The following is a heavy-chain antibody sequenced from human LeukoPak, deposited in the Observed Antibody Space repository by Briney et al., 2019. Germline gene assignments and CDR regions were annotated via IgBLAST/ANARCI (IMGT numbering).Heavy chain of an antibody. V-gene: IGHV4-59*01. CDR3: ARDNYYGSGSHGYDY. CDR1: GGSISSYY. D-gene: IGHD3-10*01. CDR2: IYYSGST. Sequence: SETLSLTCTVSGGSISSYYWSWIRQPPGKGLDWMGYIYYSGSTNYNPSLKSRVTISVDTSKNQFSLKLSSVTAADTAVYYCARDNYYGSGSHGYDYWGQGTLVTVSS. J-gene: IGHJ4*02.